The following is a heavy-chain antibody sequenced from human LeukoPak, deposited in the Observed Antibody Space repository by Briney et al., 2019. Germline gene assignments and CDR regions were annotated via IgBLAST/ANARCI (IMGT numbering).Heavy chain of an antibody. CDR3: ATVTTNTFDY. CDR1: GYTFTSYA. J-gene: IGHJ4*02. Sequence: AASVKVSCKASGYTFTSYAMHWVRQAPGQRLEWMGWINAGNGNTKYSQKFQGRVTITRDTSASTVYMEPSSLRSEDTAVYYCATVTTNTFDYWGQGTLVTVSS. V-gene: IGHV1-3*01. CDR2: INAGNGNT. D-gene: IGHD4-17*01.